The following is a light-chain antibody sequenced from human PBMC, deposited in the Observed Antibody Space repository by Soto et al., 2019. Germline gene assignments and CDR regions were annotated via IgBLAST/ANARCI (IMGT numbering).Light chain of an antibody. J-gene: IGLJ2*01. CDR3: GAWDGSLSVVL. CDR1: SANIGGNY. CDR2: DSD. Sequence: QSVLTQPPSVSAAPGQKVTISCSGSSANIGGNYVYWYQHIPGTAPKLVIYDSDKRPSEIPARFSGSKSGTSATLDITGLQTEDEADYYCGAWDGSLSVVLFGGGTKLTVL. V-gene: IGLV1-51*01.